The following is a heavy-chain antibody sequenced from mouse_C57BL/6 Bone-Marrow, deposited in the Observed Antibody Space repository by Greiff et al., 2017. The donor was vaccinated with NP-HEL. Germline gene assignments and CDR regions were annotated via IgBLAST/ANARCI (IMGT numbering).Heavy chain of an antibody. Sequence: QVQLKQSGPGLVQPSQSLSITCTVSGFSLTSYGVHWVRQSPGKGLEWLGVIWRGGSTDYNAAFMSRLSITKDNSKSQVFFKMNSLQADDTAIYYCAKYPPYGSSYGYFDVWGTGTTVTVSS. V-gene: IGHV2-5*01. D-gene: IGHD1-1*01. J-gene: IGHJ1*03. CDR3: AKYPPYGSSYGYFDV. CDR1: GFSLTSYG. CDR2: IWRGGST.